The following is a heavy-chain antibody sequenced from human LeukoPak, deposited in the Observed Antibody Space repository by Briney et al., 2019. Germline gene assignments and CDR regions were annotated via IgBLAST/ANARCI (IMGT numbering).Heavy chain of an antibody. CDR1: GFTFSNYA. D-gene: IGHD1-7*01. J-gene: IGHJ4*02. Sequence: GGSLRLSCVASGFTFSNYAMNWVRQTPEKGLEWVSFITSGSSTIYYADSVKDRFTISRDNAKNSLFLQMNNLRVDDTAVYYCARAGSDWNYVYWGQGTLVTVSS. CDR2: ITSGSSTI. CDR3: ARAGSDWNYVY. V-gene: IGHV3-48*01.